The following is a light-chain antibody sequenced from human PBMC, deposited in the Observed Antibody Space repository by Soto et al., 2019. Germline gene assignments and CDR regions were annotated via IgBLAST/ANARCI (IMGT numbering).Light chain of an antibody. Sequence: EIVLTQSPGTLSLSPGERATLSCRASQSVSSSYLAWYQQKPGQAPRLLIYGASSRATGIPDRFSGSGSGTDLTLIISRLEPEDFAVYYCQQYGSSPLTFGGGTKVEIK. J-gene: IGKJ4*01. CDR3: QQYGSSPLT. CDR2: GAS. V-gene: IGKV3-20*01. CDR1: QSVSSSY.